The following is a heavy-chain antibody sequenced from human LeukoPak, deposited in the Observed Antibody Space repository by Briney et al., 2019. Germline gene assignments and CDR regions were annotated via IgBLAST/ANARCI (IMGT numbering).Heavy chain of an antibody. J-gene: IGHJ3*02. D-gene: IGHD5-18*01. CDR2: IRYDGSNK. CDR1: AFTFSSYG. Sequence: GGSLRLSCAASAFTFSSYGMHWVRQAPGKGLEWVAFIRYDGSNKYYADSVKGRFTISRDNSKNTLYLQMNSLRAEDTAVYYCAKVDSGYSYGYLLGAFDICGQGTMVTVSS. CDR3: AKVDSGYSYGYLLGAFDI. V-gene: IGHV3-30*02.